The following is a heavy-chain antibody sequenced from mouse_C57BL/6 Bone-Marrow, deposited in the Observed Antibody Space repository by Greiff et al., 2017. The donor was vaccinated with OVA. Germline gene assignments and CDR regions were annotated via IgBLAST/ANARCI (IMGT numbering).Heavy chain of an antibody. CDR1: GYTFTDYE. J-gene: IGHJ1*03. V-gene: IGHV1-15*01. CDR2: IDPETGGT. CDR3: ARPDYGRDLV. Sequence: VQLQQSGAELVRPGASVTLSCKASGYTFTDYEMHWVKQTPVHGLEWIGAIDPETGGTAYNQKFKGKAILTADKSSSTAYMELRSLTSEDSAVYYCARPDYGRDLVWGTGTTVTVSS. D-gene: IGHD1-1*01.